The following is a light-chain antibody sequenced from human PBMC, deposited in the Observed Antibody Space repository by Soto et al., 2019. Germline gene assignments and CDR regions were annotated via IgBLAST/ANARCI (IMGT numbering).Light chain of an antibody. V-gene: IGKV1-39*01. Sequence: DIQMTQSPSSLSASIGDTVTIACRASQTIDNYLNWYQQKPGQAPKLLIYAASRLQSGAPSRFSGSGSGRELTLTISSLQSEDFGTYYCQQSYSTPDTFGLGTKLEI. CDR3: QQSYSTPDT. CDR1: QTIDNY. J-gene: IGKJ2*01. CDR2: AAS.